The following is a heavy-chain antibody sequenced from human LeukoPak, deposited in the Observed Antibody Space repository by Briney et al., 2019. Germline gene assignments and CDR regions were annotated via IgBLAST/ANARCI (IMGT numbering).Heavy chain of an antibody. D-gene: IGHD3-10*01. CDR1: GGSFSGYY. Sequence: SETLSLTCAVYGGSFSGYYRSWIRQPPGKGLEWIGEINHRGSTNYNPSLKSRVTISVDTSKNQFSLKLSSVTAADTAVYYCAREYYGSGSYYKAWFDPWGQGTLVTVSS. CDR2: INHRGST. J-gene: IGHJ5*02. CDR3: AREYYGSGSYYKAWFDP. V-gene: IGHV4-34*01.